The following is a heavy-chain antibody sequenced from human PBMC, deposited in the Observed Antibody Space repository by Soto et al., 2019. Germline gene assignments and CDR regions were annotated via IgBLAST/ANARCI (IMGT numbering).Heavy chain of an antibody. CDR1: GFTFSSYA. D-gene: IGHD4-17*01. CDR3: AKHDYGDYKPYDM. J-gene: IGHJ3*02. Sequence: EVQLLESGGGWVQPGESLRVSCAASGFTFSSYAMTWVRQAPGKGLDWVASIGLITGDTYYADSVKGRFTVSRDNSKNTLYLQMNSLRAEDTAVYFCAKHDYGDYKPYDMWGQGTMVTVSS. V-gene: IGHV3-23*01. CDR2: IGLITGDT.